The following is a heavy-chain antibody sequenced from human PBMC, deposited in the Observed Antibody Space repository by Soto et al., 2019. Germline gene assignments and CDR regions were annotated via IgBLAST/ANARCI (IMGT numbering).Heavy chain of an antibody. Sequence: GESVKISCKGVGYRLDAACIGWVRQMPWKGLEWMGIIKPGGSDLRYSPSFRGQVTISADAAVNTAYLQWDSLKASDTAMYYCARQITYICDLWGQGSLVTVSS. J-gene: IGHJ4*02. V-gene: IGHV5-51*01. CDR2: IKPGGSDL. D-gene: IGHD3-10*01. CDR1: GYRLDAAC. CDR3: ARQITYICDL.